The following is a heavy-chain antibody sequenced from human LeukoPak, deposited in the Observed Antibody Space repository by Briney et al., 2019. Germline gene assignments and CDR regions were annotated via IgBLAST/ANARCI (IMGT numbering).Heavy chain of an antibody. Sequence: SETLSLTCTVAAGSISSYYWSWIRQPPGKGLEWIGYIYYSGSTNYNPSLKSRATISVDTSKNQFSLKLSSVTAADTAVYYCARFLVERLYYDPKYYFDYWGKGTLVTVSS. CDR1: AGSISSYY. CDR3: ARFLVERLYYDPKYYFDY. J-gene: IGHJ4*02. D-gene: IGHD3-22*01. V-gene: IGHV4-59*01. CDR2: IYYSGST.